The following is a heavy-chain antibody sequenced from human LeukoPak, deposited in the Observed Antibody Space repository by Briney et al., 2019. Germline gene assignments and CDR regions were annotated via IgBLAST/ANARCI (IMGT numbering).Heavy chain of an antibody. V-gene: IGHV4-4*07. J-gene: IGHJ6*03. CDR1: GGSISSYY. D-gene: IGHD6-13*01. Sequence: SETLSLTCTVSGGSISSYYWSWIRQPAGKGLEWIGRIYTSGSTNYNPSLKSRVTMSVDTSKNQFSLKLSSVTAADTAVYYCARDSSIHYYYYVDVWGKGTTVTVSS. CDR2: IYTSGST. CDR3: ARDSSIHYYYYVDV.